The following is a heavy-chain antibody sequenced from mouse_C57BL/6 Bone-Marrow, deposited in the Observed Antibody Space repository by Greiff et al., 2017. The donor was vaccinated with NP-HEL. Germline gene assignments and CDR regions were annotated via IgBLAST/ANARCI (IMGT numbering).Heavy chain of an antibody. CDR3: ARSDGYDGFDY. D-gene: IGHD2-2*01. J-gene: IGHJ2*01. CDR1: GFTFSDYG. Sequence: EVKLVESGGGLVKPGGSLKLSCAASGFTFSDYGMHWVRQAPEKGLAWVAYISSGSSTIYYADTVKGRFTISRDNAKNTLFLHMTSLRAEDTAMYYCARSDGYDGFDYWGQGTTLTVSS. V-gene: IGHV5-17*01. CDR2: ISSGSSTI.